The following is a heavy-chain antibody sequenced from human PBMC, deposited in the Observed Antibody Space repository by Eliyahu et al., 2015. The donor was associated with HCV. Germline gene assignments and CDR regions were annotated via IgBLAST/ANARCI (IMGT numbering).Heavy chain of an antibody. D-gene: IGHD3-22*01. CDR3: GVGLFSSPIDEDAFDI. J-gene: IGHJ3*02. V-gene: IGHV1-24*01. Sequence: SVKVSCKVSGYTLTELSMHWVRQAPGKGLEWMGGFDPEDGETIYAQKFQGRVTMTEDTSTDTAYMELSSLRSEDTAVYYCGVGLFSSPIDEDAFDIWGQGTMVTVSS. CDR2: FDPEDGET. CDR1: GYTLTELS.